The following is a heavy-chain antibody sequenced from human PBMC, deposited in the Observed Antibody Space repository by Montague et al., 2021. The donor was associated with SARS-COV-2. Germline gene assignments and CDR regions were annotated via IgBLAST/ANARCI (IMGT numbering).Heavy chain of an antibody. Sequence: SLRLSCAASGFTFSSYWMHWVRQVPGRGLVWVSRVSPDGSDTTYTDSVEGRFIISRDNVKDTLYLAMSSLGAEDTAVYFCAGGGRDDYHYPFDSWGRGTLVTVSS. D-gene: IGHD5-24*01. V-gene: IGHV3-74*01. J-gene: IGHJ4*02. CDR2: VSPDGSDT. CDR1: GFTFSSYW. CDR3: AGGGRDDYHYPFDS.